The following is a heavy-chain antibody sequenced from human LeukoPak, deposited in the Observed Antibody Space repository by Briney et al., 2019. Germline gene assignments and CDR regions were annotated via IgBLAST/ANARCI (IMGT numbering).Heavy chain of an antibody. CDR2: FDPENGEI. J-gene: IGHJ4*02. CDR1: GYTLTELS. V-gene: IGHV1-24*01. CDR3: STDAGYCNSTTCSYYFDY. D-gene: IGHD2/OR15-2a*01. Sequence: ASVRVSCKVSGYTLTELSIHWVRQAPGKGLEWMGGFDPENGEIIYAQKFQGRVTMTEDRSGDTAYMQLSSLRSEDTAVYYCSTDAGYCNSTTCSYYFDYWGQGTLVTVSS.